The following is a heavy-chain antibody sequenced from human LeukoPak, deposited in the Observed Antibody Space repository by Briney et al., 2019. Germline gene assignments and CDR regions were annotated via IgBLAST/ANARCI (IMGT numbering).Heavy chain of an antibody. V-gene: IGHV1-69*13. J-gene: IGHJ3*02. D-gene: IGHD2-21*02. CDR1: GHTITAYY. Sequence: SVKVSCKVSGHTITAYYIHWVRQAPGQGLEWMGGIIPIFGTANYAQKFQGRVTITADESTSTAYMELSSLRSEDTAVYYCAREEREYCGGDCNDAFDIWGQGTMVTVSS. CDR2: IIPIFGTA. CDR3: AREEREYCGGDCNDAFDI.